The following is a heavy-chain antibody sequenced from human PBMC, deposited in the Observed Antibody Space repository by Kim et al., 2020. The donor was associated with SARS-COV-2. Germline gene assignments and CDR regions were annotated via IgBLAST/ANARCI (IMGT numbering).Heavy chain of an antibody. D-gene: IGHD3-9*01. V-gene: IGHV3-23*01. Sequence: GGSLRLSCAASGFTFSSYAMSWVRQAPGKGLEWVSAISGSGGSTYYADSVKGRFTISRDNSKNTLYLQMNSLRAEDTAVYYCAKLVWTYYDILTGYSPEYYFDYWGQGTLVTVSS. J-gene: IGHJ4*02. CDR3: AKLVWTYYDILTGYSPEYYFDY. CDR1: GFTFSSYA. CDR2: ISGSGGST.